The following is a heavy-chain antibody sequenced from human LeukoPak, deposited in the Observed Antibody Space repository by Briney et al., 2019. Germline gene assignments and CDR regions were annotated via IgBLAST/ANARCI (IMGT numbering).Heavy chain of an antibody. V-gene: IGHV3-9*01. CDR2: ISWNSGSI. CDR3: AKDREQWLVPMGWFDP. Sequence: PGRSLRLSCAASGFTFDDYAMHWVRQAPGKGLEWVSGISWNSGSIGYADSVKGRFTISRDNAKNSLYLQMNSLRAEDTALYYCAKDREQWLVPMGWFDPWGQGTLVTVSS. D-gene: IGHD6-19*01. CDR1: GFTFDDYA. J-gene: IGHJ5*02.